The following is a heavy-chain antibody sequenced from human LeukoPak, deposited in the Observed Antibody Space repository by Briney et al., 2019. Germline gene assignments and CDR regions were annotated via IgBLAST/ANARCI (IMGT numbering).Heavy chain of an antibody. D-gene: IGHD1-7*01. CDR3: ARDRRTGTTYYYYYGMDV. V-gene: IGHV4-30-2*01. J-gene: IGHJ6*02. CDR2: IYHSGST. CDR1: GGSVSSYESS. Sequence: SQTLSLTCAVSGGSVSSYESSWSWIRQPPGKGLEWIGYIYHSGSTYYNPSLKSRVTISVDRSKNQFSLKLSSVTAADTAVYYCARDRRTGTTYYYYYGMDVWGQGTTVTVSS.